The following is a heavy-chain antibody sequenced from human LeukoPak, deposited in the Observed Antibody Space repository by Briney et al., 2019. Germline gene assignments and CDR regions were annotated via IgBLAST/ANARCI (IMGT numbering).Heavy chain of an antibody. D-gene: IGHD6-13*01. V-gene: IGHV3-9*01. CDR2: ISGDSASL. CDR1: EFTFDDYA. Sequence: PGGSLRLSCAASEFTFDDYAMHWVRQTPGKGLEWVSGISGDSASLGYADSVKGRFTISRDNSKNTLYLQMNSLRAEDTAVYHCAKDWSSWLTTHGGFSNLDYWGQGTLVTVSS. CDR3: AKDWSSWLTTHGGFSNLDY. J-gene: IGHJ4*02.